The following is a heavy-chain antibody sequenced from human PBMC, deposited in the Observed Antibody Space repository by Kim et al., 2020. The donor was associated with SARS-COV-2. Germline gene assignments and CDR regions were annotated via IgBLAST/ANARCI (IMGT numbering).Heavy chain of an antibody. CDR2: IFRSGNT. CDR3: ARHSFPRLTTALFDY. Sequence: SETLSLTCTVSGGSISSSTYYWGWIRQPPGKDLEWIGSIFRSGNTYFNPSLKSRIALSVDTSKNQFSLNLSSVTATDTALYYCARHSFPRLTTALFDYW. V-gene: IGHV4-39*01. J-gene: IGHJ4*01. CDR1: GGSISSSTYY. D-gene: IGHD1-1*01.